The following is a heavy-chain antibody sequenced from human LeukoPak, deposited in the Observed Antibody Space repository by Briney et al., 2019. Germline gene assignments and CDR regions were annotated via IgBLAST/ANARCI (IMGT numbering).Heavy chain of an antibody. V-gene: IGHV3-53*04. CDR2: IYSGGST. CDR1: GFTFSNAW. Sequence: GGSLRLSCAASGFTFSNAWMSWVRQAPGKGLEWVSVIYSGGSTYYADSVKGRFTISRHNSKNTLYLQMNSLRAEDTAVYYCAAQQDPTSDYWGQGTLVTVSS. D-gene: IGHD2-2*01. CDR3: AAQQDPTSDY. J-gene: IGHJ4*02.